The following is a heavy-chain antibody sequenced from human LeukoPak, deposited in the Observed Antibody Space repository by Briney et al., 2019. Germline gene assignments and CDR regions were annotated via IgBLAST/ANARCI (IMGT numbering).Heavy chain of an antibody. CDR2: ISSSSSYI. Sequence: GGSLRLSCAASGFTFSSYSMNWVRQAPGKGLEWVSSISSSSSYIYYADSVRGRFTISRDNAKNSLYLQMNSLRAEDTAVYYCARDRYSSSSKFDYWGQGTLVTVSS. D-gene: IGHD6-6*01. V-gene: IGHV3-21*01. CDR1: GFTFSSYS. CDR3: ARDRYSSSSKFDY. J-gene: IGHJ4*02.